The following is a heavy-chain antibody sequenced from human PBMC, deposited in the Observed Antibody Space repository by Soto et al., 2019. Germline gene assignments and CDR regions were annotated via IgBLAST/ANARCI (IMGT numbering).Heavy chain of an antibody. CDR1: GGSFSGYY. CDR2: INHSGST. J-gene: IGHJ3*02. V-gene: IGHV4-34*01. Sequence: SETLSLTCAVYGGSFSGYYWSWIRQPPGKGLEWIGEINHSGSTNYNPSLKSRVTISVDTSKNQFSLKLSSVTAADTAVYYCRQRDSSGYYYRAFDIWGQGTMVA. CDR3: RQRDSSGYYYRAFDI. D-gene: IGHD3-22*01.